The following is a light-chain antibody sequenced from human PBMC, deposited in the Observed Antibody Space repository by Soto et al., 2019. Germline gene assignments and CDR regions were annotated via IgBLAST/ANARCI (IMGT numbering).Light chain of an antibody. CDR2: RNN. J-gene: IGLJ1*01. CDR3: AAWDDNLVANYV. Sequence: QSVLTQPPSASGTPGQRVTISCSGSSSNIGSNYVYWYQQLPGTAPKLLIYRNNQRPSGVPDRFSGSKSGTSASLAISGLRSEDEADYYCAAWDDNLVANYVFGTGTKVTVL. V-gene: IGLV1-47*01. CDR1: SSNIGSNY.